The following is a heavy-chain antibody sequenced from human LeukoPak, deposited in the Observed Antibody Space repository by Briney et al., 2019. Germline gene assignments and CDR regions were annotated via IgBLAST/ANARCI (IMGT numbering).Heavy chain of an antibody. CDR2: IYYSGST. CDR3: AATGSSGDYFDH. V-gene: IGHV4-59*08. J-gene: IGHJ4*02. D-gene: IGHD1-14*01. Sequence: SETLSLTCTVSGGSISSYYWSWIRQPPGKGLEWIGYIYYSGSTNYNPSLKSRVTISVDTSKNQFSLKLSSVTAADTAVYYCAATGSSGDYFDHWGQGTLVTVSS. CDR1: GGSISSYY.